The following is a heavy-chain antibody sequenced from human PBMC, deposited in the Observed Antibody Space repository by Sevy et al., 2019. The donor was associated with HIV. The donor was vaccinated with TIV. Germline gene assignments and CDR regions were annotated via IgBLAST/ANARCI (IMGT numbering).Heavy chain of an antibody. CDR3: ARGPPRWEPPPDAFDI. V-gene: IGHV1-69*13. J-gene: IGHJ3*02. CDR2: IIPIFGTA. D-gene: IGHD1-26*01. CDR1: GGTFSSYA. Sequence: ASVKVSCKASGGTFSSYAISWVRQAPGQGLEWMGGIIPIFGTANYAQKFQGRVTITADESTSTAYMELSSLRSEDTAVYYCARGPPRWEPPPDAFDIWGQGTMVTVSS.